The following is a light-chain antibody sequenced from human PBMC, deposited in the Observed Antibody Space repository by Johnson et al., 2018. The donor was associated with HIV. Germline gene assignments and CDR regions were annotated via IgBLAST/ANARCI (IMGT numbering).Light chain of an antibody. V-gene: IGLV1-51*02. CDR1: SSNIGNNY. CDR2: ENN. J-gene: IGLJ1*01. CDR3: GTWDSSLSAYV. Sequence: QSVLTQPPSVSAAPGQKVTISCSGSSSNIGNNYVSWYKQFPGTAPKLLMYENNKRPSGIPDRFSGSKSDTSATLGITGLQTGDEADYYWGTWDSSLSAYVFGTVTKVTFL.